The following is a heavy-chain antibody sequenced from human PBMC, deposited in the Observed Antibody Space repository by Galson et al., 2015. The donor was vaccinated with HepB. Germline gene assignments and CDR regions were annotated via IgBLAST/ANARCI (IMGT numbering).Heavy chain of an antibody. V-gene: IGHV1-3*01. CDR2: INAGNGNT. Sequence: SVKVSCKASGYTFTSYAMHWVRQAPGQRLEWMGWINAGNGNTKYSQKFQGRVTITRDTSASTAYMELSSLRSEDTAVYYCARVAGIAARRWFDPWGQGTTVTVSS. D-gene: IGHD6-25*01. CDR3: ARVAGIAARRWFDP. CDR1: GYTFTSYA. J-gene: IGHJ5*01.